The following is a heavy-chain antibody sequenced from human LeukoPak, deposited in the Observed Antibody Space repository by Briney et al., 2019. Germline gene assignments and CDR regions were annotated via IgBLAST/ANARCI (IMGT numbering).Heavy chain of an antibody. Sequence: GGSLRLSCAASGFIFSSYGMHWVRQAPGKGLEWVAVIWYDGSNKYYADSVKGRFTISRDNSKNTLYLQMSSLRAEDTAVYYCARDNGYGGNSVQGYFDYWGQGTLVTVSS. CDR3: ARDNGYGGNSVQGYFDY. D-gene: IGHD4-23*01. J-gene: IGHJ4*02. V-gene: IGHV3-33*01. CDR2: IWYDGSNK. CDR1: GFIFSSYG.